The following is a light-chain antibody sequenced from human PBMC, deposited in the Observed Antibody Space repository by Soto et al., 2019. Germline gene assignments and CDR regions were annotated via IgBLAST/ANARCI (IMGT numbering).Light chain of an antibody. CDR1: QSISSW. Sequence: IRVTQSASTLSASVGDRVTITCRASQSISSWLAWYQQKPGKAPKLLIYDASSLESGVPSRFSGSGSGTEFTLTISSLQPDDFATYYCQQYNSYSWTFAQGTRLAIK. CDR3: QQYNSYSWT. V-gene: IGKV1-5*01. J-gene: IGKJ5*01. CDR2: DAS.